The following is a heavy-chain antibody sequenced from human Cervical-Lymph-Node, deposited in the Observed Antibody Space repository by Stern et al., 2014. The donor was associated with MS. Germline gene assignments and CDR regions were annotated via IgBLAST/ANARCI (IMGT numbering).Heavy chain of an antibody. J-gene: IGHJ6*02. CDR3: ARVLGEQWLGNAYYYYYGMDV. D-gene: IGHD6-19*01. V-gene: IGHV3-33*01. Sequence: QVQLVQSGGGVVQPGRSLRLSCAASGFTFSSYGMHWVRQAPGKGLEWVAVIWYDGSNKYYADSVKGRFTISRDNSKNTLYLQMNSLRAEDTAVYYCARVLGEQWLGNAYYYYYGMDVWGQGTTVTVSS. CDR1: GFTFSSYG. CDR2: IWYDGSNK.